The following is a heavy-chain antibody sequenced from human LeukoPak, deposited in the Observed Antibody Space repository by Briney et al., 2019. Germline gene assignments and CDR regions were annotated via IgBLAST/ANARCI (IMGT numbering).Heavy chain of an antibody. Sequence: GGSLRLSCAASGFTFTSYTMNWVRQAPGKGLAWVSSISSSSNYIYYADSVEGRFTISRDNAKNSLYLQMNSLRAEDTAVYYCARDRITIFGVVESWGQGTLVTVSS. CDR1: GFTFTSYT. CDR3: ARDRITIFGVVES. V-gene: IGHV3-21*01. CDR2: ISSSSNYI. D-gene: IGHD3-3*01. J-gene: IGHJ4*02.